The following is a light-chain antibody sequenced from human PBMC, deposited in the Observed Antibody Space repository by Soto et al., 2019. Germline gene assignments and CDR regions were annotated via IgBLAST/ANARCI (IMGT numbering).Light chain of an antibody. Sequence: DIQMTQSPSSLSASVGDRVTITCRASQSISSYLNWYLHKPGKAPKLLIYAASSLQSGVPSRFSGSGSGTDFTLTISSLQPEDFATYYCQQTYSTPYTFGQGTKLEIK. CDR1: QSISSY. V-gene: IGKV1-39*01. CDR2: AAS. J-gene: IGKJ2*01. CDR3: QQTYSTPYT.